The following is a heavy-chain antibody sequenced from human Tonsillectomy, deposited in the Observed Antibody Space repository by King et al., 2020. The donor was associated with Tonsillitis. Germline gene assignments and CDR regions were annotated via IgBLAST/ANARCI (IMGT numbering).Heavy chain of an antibody. CDR3: ARGALWLHDSNYFDY. CDR1: GDSISSNSAS. Sequence: VQLQQSGPGLVKPSQTLSLTCAISGDSISSNSASWNWIRQSPSRGLEWLGRTYYRFKWFNDYELSVKSRMTISPDTSKNQVSLHLNSVTPEDTAVYYCARGALWLHDSNYFDYWGQGTLITVSS. J-gene: IGHJ4*02. V-gene: IGHV6-1*01. D-gene: IGHD5-24*01. CDR2: TYYRFKWFN.